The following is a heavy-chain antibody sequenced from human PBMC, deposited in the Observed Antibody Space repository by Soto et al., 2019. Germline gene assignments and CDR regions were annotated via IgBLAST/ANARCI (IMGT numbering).Heavy chain of an antibody. CDR1: GYTFTGYY. V-gene: IGHV1-2*04. CDR3: ARAGGNYYDSSGYYPFDY. D-gene: IGHD3-22*01. J-gene: IGHJ4*02. CDR2: INPNSGGT. Sequence: ASVKVSCKASGYTFTGYYMHWVRQAPGQGLEWMGWINPNSGGTNYAQKIQGWVTMTRDTSISTAYMELSRLRSDDTAVYYCARAGGNYYDSSGYYPFDYWGQGTLVTVSS.